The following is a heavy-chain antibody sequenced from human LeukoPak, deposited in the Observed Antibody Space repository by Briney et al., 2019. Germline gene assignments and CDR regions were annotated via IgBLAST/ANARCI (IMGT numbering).Heavy chain of an antibody. Sequence: GASVKVSCKASGGTFSSYAISWVRQAPGQGLEWMGGIIPIFGTANYAQKFQGRVTITADESTSTAYMELSSLRSEDTAVYYCAKDWDHFIFDYWGQGTLVTVSS. CDR3: AKDWDHFIFDY. CDR1: GGTFSSYA. J-gene: IGHJ4*02. CDR2: IIPIFGTA. D-gene: IGHD3-3*02. V-gene: IGHV1-69*13.